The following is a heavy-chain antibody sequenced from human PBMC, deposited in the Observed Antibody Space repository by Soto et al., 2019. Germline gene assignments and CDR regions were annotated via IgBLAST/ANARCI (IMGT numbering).Heavy chain of an antibody. CDR3: ARGGWSNDY. J-gene: IGHJ4*02. V-gene: IGHV4-59*01. CDR1: GGSISTNY. Sequence: QVQLQESGPGLVKPSETLSLTCTVSGGSISTNYWSWIRQPPGKGLEWIGYIYYSGSTDYNPSLKSRVTISVDTSKYQFSLKLTSVTAADTAVYYCARGGWSNDYWGEGTLVTVSS. CDR2: IYYSGST.